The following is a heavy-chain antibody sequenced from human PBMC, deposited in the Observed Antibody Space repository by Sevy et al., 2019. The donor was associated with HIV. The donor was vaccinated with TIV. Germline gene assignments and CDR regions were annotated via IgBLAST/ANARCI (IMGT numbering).Heavy chain of an antibody. D-gene: IGHD3-22*01. CDR2: IRGSGSST. CDR1: GFTFNTYA. J-gene: IGHJ4*02. CDR3: AKESPGYNYDSRGNLDY. Sequence: GGSLRLSCVASGFTFNTYAMSWVRQAPGKGLEWVSGIRGSGSSTYYAESVKGRFTISRDNSKNTVHLQMNSLRVEDTAVYYCAKESPGYNYDSRGNLDYWGQGTLVTVSS. V-gene: IGHV3-23*01.